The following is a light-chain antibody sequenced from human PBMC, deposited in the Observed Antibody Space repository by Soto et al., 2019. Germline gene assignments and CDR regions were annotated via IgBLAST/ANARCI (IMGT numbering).Light chain of an antibody. CDR2: DAS. J-gene: IGLJ2*01. CDR3: CSYAASDTMI. V-gene: IGLV2-23*01. Sequence: QSALTQPASVSGSPGQSITISCTGTSSNVGSYNLVSWYQQHPGEAPKLMIYDASKRPSGVSNRFSGSKSGNTASLTISGRQAEDEADYYCCSYAASDTMIFGGGTKLTVL. CDR1: SSNVGSYNL.